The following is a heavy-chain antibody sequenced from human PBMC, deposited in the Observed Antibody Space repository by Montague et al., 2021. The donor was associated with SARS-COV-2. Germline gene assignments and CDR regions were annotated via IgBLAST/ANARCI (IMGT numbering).Heavy chain of an antibody. CDR2: IKPDGSAG. CDR1: GFNFSSNR. CDR3: AKGSV. J-gene: IGHJ6*02. Sequence: SLRLSCAASGFNFSSNRMSWVRQAPGKGLEWVANIKPDGSAGYDVDSVKGRFTISRDNAKNSLYLHMNSLRAEDTAVYYCAKGSVWGQGTTVTVSS. V-gene: IGHV3-7*01.